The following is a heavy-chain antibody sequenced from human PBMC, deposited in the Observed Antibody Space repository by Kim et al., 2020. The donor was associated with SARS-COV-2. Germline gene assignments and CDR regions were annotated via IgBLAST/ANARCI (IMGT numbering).Heavy chain of an antibody. D-gene: IGHD1-26*01. V-gene: IGHV1-46*01. J-gene: IGHJ4*02. CDR3: ARAGDEWELVDY. Sequence: SYAQKFQSRVTMTRDTSTSTVYMELSSLRSEDTAVYYCARAGDEWELVDYWGQGTLVTVSS.